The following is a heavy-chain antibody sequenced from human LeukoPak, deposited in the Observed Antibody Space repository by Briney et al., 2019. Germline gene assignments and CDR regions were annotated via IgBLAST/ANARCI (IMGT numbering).Heavy chain of an antibody. J-gene: IGHJ6*03. CDR1: GFNFNDYG. CDR3: AKSRNFYFYFMEV. V-gene: IGHV3-23*01. CDR2: ITGRDYS. Sequence: PGGSLRLSCTTSGFNFNDYGMIWVRQAPGKGLEWVSGITGRDYSEYVDSAKGRFTISRDTSKNTLYLQMNSLRADDTGLYYCAKSRNFYFYFMEVSGRGTKVTVSS.